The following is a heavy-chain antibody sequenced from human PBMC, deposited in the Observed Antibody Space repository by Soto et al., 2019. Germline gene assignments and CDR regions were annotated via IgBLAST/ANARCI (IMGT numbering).Heavy chain of an antibody. D-gene: IGHD6-25*01. CDR3: ARGENFPAGYYYYGMEV. CDR2: ISYDGSNK. Sequence: QVQLVESGGGVVQPGRSLRLSCAASGFTFSSYAMHWVRQAPGEGLEWVAVISYDGSNKYYSDSVKGRFTISRDNSKNTLYLQMNSLIAEDTAGYYCARGENFPAGYYYYGMEVWGQGTTVTVSS. V-gene: IGHV3-30-3*01. J-gene: IGHJ6*02. CDR1: GFTFSSYA.